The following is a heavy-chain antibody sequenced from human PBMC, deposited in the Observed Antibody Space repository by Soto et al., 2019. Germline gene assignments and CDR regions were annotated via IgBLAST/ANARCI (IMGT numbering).Heavy chain of an antibody. V-gene: IGHV1-69*01. Sequence: QVQLVQSGAEVRKPGSSVKVSCKASGGTFSRHAISWVRQAPGQGLEWMGGIIPIFGTANHAQKFQGRVTIIADESTSTVYMELSSLRSEDTAMYYCARGWGYDSNDYYYAYWGHRTLVIVSS. D-gene: IGHD3-22*01. J-gene: IGHJ4*01. CDR1: GGTFSRHA. CDR3: ARGWGYDSNDYYYAY. CDR2: IIPIFGTA.